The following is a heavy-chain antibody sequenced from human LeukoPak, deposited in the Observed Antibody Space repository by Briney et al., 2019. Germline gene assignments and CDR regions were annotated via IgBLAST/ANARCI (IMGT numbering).Heavy chain of an antibody. CDR2: IYYSGST. V-gene: IGHV4-39*07. D-gene: IGHD3-10*01. J-gene: IGHJ4*02. CDR1: GGSISSSSYY. Sequence: SETLSLTCTVSGGSISSSSYYWGWIRQPPGKGLEWIGSIYYSGSTYYNPSLKSRVTISVDTSKNQFSLKLSSVTAADTAVYYCARGLGFGELLYFDYWGQGTLVTVSS. CDR3: ARGLGFGELLYFDY.